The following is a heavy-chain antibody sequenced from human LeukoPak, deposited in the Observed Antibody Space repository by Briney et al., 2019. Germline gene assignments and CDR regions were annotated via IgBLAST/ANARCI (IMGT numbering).Heavy chain of an antibody. CDR2: ISSSGTTM. CDR3: ASLGEQWLVQYLDY. Sequence: PGGSLRLSCAASGFTFSSYEMNWVRQAPGKGLEWVSYISSSGTTMYYADSVKGRFTISRDNAKNSLYLQMNSLRAEDTAVYYCASLGEQWLVQYLDYWGQGTLVTVSS. J-gene: IGHJ4*02. CDR1: GFTFSSYE. V-gene: IGHV3-48*03. D-gene: IGHD6-19*01.